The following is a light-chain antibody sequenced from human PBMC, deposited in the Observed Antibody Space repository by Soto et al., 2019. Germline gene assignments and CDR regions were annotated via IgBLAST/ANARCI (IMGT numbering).Light chain of an antibody. CDR1: QSVSSSH. CDR3: QQFASSPWT. V-gene: IGKV3-20*01. CDR2: GAS. Sequence: ETVLTQSPGTLSLSPGERATLSSRASQSVSSSHLTWYQQKPGQAPRLLIYGASSRATGIPDRFSGSGSGTDFTLTISRLEPEDFALYYCQQFASSPWTFGQGTKVEIK. J-gene: IGKJ1*01.